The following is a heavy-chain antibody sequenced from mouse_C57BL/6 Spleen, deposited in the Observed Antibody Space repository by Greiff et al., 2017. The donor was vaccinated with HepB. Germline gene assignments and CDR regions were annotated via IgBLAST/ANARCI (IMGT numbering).Heavy chain of an antibody. CDR1: GFTFSDYG. CDR2: ISNLAYSI. V-gene: IGHV5-15*01. CDR3: ARSCGNYYAMDY. J-gene: IGHJ4*01. Sequence: EVKLVESGGGLVQPGGSLKLSCAASGFTFSDYGMAWVRQAPRKGLEWVAFISNLAYSIYYADTVTGRFTISRENAKNTLYLEMSSLRSEDTAMYYCARSCGNYYAMDYWGQGTSVTVSS. D-gene: IGHD4-1*01.